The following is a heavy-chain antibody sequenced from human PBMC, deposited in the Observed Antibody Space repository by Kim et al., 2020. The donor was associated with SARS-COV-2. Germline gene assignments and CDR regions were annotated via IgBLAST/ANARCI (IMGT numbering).Heavy chain of an antibody. V-gene: IGHV4-59*08. D-gene: IGHD1-7*01. CDR3: ARLMSSWNYDPWFDP. CDR1: GGSVSSNY. CDR2: ISYSGNS. Sequence: SETLSLTCSVSGGSVSSNYWTWIRQPPGKGLEWIGYISYSGNSNYKPSLKSRVTMSVDTSKNHFSLKVRSVTAADTAVYYCARLMSSWNYDPWFDPWGQGTLVTVSS. J-gene: IGHJ5*02.